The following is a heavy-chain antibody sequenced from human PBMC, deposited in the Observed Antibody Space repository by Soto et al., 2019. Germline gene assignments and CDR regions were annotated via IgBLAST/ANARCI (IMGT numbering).Heavy chain of an antibody. CDR1: GYTFTSYA. D-gene: IGHD3-16*02. V-gene: IGHV1-3*01. CDR2: INAGNGNT. CDR3: ARFAQSSYYFDY. J-gene: IGHJ4*02. Sequence: ASVKVSCKASGYTFTSYAMHWVRQAPGQRLEWMGWINAGNGNTKYSQKFQGRVTITRDTSASTAYMELSSLRSEDTAVYYCARFAQSSYYFDYWGQGTLVTVSS.